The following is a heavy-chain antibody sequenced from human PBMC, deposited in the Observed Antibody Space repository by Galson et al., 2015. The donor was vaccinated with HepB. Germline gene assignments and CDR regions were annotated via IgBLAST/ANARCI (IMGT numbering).Heavy chain of an antibody. Sequence: QSGAEVKKPGESLRISCKGSGYSFTSYWISWVRQVPGKGLEWMGRIDPSDSYTNYSPSFQGHVTISADKSISTAYLQWSSLKASDTAMYYCARHGYYYDSSGYYYGYWGQGTLVTVSS. D-gene: IGHD3-22*01. CDR2: IDPSDSYT. J-gene: IGHJ4*02. V-gene: IGHV5-10-1*01. CDR1: GYSFTSYW. CDR3: ARHGYYYDSSGYYYGY.